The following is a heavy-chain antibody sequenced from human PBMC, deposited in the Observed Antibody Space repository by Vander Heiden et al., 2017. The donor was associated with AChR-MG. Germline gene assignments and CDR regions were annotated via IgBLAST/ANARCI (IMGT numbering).Heavy chain of an antibody. D-gene: IGHD2-15*01. CDR2: IYPADPDT. Sequence: EVQLVQSGAEVQKAGESLNISCTGSAYRFPSYWIGWVRTKPGKGMEWMGIIYPADPDTRYNPSFEGQVSISADMSTSTAYLQWSSLKASDTAIYYCARPPDDTAGGGGGYWGQGTQVTVSS. CDR1: AYRFPSYW. J-gene: IGHJ4*02. CDR3: ARPPDDTAGGGGGY. V-gene: IGHV5-51*03.